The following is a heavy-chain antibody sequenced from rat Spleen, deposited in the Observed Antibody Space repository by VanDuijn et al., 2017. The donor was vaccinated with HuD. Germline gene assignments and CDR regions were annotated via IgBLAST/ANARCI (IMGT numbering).Heavy chain of an antibody. CDR3: AKESSEGWYFDF. Sequence: EVQVVETGGGLVQPGRSLKLSCVASGFIFSSYWMYWIRQAPGKGLEWVSAINTDGGSTYYPDSVKGRFTISRDNAENTVYLQMNSLRSEDTATYYCAKESSEGWYFDFWGPGTMVTVSS. V-gene: IGHV5-58*01. CDR2: INTDGGST. D-gene: IGHD1-2*01. CDR1: GFIFSSYW. J-gene: IGHJ1*01.